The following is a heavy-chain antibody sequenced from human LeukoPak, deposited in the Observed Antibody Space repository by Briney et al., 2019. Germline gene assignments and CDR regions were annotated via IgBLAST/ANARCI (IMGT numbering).Heavy chain of an antibody. J-gene: IGHJ4*02. CDR2: FDPEDGET. Sequence: ASAKVSCKVSGYTLTELSMHWVRQAPGKGLEWMGGFDPEDGETIYAQKFQGRVTMTEDTSTDTAYMELSSLRSEDTAVYYCATNRPGFYDSSGRGPPHNWGQGTLVTVSS. D-gene: IGHD3-22*01. V-gene: IGHV1-24*01. CDR1: GYTLTELS. CDR3: ATNRPGFYDSSGRGPPHN.